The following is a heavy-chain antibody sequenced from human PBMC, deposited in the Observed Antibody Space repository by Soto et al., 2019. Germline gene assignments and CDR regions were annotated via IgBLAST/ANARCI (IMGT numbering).Heavy chain of an antibody. V-gene: IGHV1-69*01. CDR1: GGTFSSYA. CDR3: AMGRRVVPPSQINWFDP. Sequence: QVQLVQSGAEVKKPGSSVKVSCKASGGTFSSYAISWVRQAPGQGLEWMGGIIPIFGTANYAQKFQGRVTITADESTSTAYMELSSLRSEDTAVYYCAMGRRVVPPSQINWFDPWGQGTLVTVSS. CDR2: IIPIFGTA. D-gene: IGHD3-3*01. J-gene: IGHJ5*02.